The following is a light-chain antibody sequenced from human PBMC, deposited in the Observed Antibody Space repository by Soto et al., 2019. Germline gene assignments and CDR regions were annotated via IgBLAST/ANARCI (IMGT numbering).Light chain of an antibody. J-gene: IGKJ2*01. CDR3: QHYGSSPGYT. Sequence: EIVLTQSPGTLSLSPGERATLSCRTSQSVSKSYLAWFQQRPGQAPRLLIYSASTRATGIPDRFSGSGSGTDFTLTISRLEAEDFAGFYCQHYGSSPGYTFGQGTKLEIK. CDR2: SAS. V-gene: IGKV3-20*01. CDR1: QSVSKSY.